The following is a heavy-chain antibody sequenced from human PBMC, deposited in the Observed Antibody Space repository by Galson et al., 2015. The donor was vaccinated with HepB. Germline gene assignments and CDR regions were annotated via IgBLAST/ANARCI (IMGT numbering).Heavy chain of an antibody. V-gene: IGHV3-15*01. J-gene: IGHJ6*02. CDR1: GFRFSNAW. D-gene: IGHD3-16*02. CDR3: STSYGDVWGRYLLGKYYFPGMDV. Sequence: SLRLSCAASGFRFSNAWLNWVRQAPGKGLEWVGRVKSKTDGGTVDYAVPVKGRFSISRDDSKNTMYLQMNRLKREDTAVYYCSTSYGDVWGRYLLGKYYFPGMDVWGQGTTVTVSS. CDR2: VKSKTDGGTV.